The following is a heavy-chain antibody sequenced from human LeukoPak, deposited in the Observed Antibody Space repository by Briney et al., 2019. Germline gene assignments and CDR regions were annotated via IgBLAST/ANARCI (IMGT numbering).Heavy chain of an antibody. CDR1: GFTFDDYA. D-gene: IGHD3-3*01. Sequence: GGSLRLSCAASGFTFDDYAMHWVRQAPGKGLEWVSGISWNSGSIGYADSVKGRFTISRDNAKNSLYLQMNSLRAEDTALYYCAKAHHDGFLEWLPPYYFDYWGQGTLVSVSS. J-gene: IGHJ4*02. CDR2: ISWNSGSI. CDR3: AKAHHDGFLEWLPPYYFDY. V-gene: IGHV3-9*01.